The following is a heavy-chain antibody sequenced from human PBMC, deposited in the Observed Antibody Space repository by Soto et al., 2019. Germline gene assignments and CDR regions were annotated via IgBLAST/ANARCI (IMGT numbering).Heavy chain of an antibody. D-gene: IGHD2-21*02. Sequence: PSETLSLTCAVSGGSFSGYIWTWIRQTPGKGLQWIGQINHSGSSIYNPSLKNRVTISTMSNNKFSLELSSVTAEDTAVYYCAADRTYCGGDCYVDWGQGTLVTVS. V-gene: IGHV4-34*01. J-gene: IGHJ4*02. CDR1: GGSFSGYI. CDR2: INHSGSS. CDR3: AADRTYCGGDCYVD.